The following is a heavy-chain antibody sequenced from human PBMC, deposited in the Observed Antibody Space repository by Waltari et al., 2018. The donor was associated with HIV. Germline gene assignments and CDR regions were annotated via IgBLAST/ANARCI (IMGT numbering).Heavy chain of an antibody. V-gene: IGHV4-38-2*01. Sequence: QVQLQESGPGLVKPSETLSLTCAVSGYSIRSGYYWGWIRPPPGKGLEWIGSIYHSGSTYYNPSLKSRVTISVDTSKNQFSLKLSSVTAADTAVYYCARVLGIRYFDWLFAPGPYGMDVWGQGTTVTVSS. CDR1: GYSIRSGYY. J-gene: IGHJ6*02. CDR3: ARVLGIRYFDWLFAPGPYGMDV. D-gene: IGHD3-9*01. CDR2: IYHSGST.